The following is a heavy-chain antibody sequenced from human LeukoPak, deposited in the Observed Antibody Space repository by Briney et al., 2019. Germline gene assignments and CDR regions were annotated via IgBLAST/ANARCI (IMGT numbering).Heavy chain of an antibody. J-gene: IGHJ3*02. CDR1: GFTFSSYA. CDR3: ARESSIFGVVPPSFDI. D-gene: IGHD3-3*01. V-gene: IGHV3-30-3*01. CDR2: ISYDGSNK. Sequence: GGSLRLSCAASGFTFSSYAMHWVRQAPGKGLEWVAVISYDGSNKYYADSVKGRFTISRDNAKNSLYLQMNSLRDEDTAVYYCARESSIFGVVPPSFDIWGQGTMVTVSS.